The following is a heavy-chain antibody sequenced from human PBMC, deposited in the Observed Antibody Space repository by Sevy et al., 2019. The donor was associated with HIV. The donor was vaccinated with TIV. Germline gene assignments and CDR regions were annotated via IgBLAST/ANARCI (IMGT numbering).Heavy chain of an antibody. D-gene: IGHD3-22*01. J-gene: IGHJ4*02. V-gene: IGHV1-69*13. CDR1: GDSLRNYA. CDR3: VRLSSPLDYDISGPVDY. CDR2: IIPIVRSA. Sequence: ASVKVSCKASGDSLRNYALSWVRQAPGQGLEWMAGIIPIVRSAKSAQKFQDRVTITADDSTNTAYMELTSLRPDDTAMYYSVRLSSPLDYDISGPVDYWGQGTLVTVSS.